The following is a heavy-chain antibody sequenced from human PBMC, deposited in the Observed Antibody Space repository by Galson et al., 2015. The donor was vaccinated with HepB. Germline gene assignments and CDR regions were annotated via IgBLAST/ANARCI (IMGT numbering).Heavy chain of an antibody. J-gene: IGHJ6*02. CDR3: ARKIASPDYDYYGLDV. Sequence: SLRLSCATFEFTFGDYAISWFRQAPGKGLEWIGLIRTKAYGGTTEYAASVKGKFIISRDDSESIDSLQMNSLTSDDTAVYYCARKIASPDYDYYGLDVWGQGTTVTVS. D-gene: IGHD4/OR15-4a*01. CDR2: IRTKAYGGTT. V-gene: IGHV3-49*03. CDR1: EFTFGDYA.